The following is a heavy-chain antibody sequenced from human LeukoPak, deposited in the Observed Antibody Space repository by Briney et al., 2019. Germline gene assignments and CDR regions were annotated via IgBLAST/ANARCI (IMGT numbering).Heavy chain of an antibody. Sequence: PSETLSLTCTVSGGSISSYYWSWIRQPPGKGLEWIGYIYYSGSTNYNPSLKSRVTISVDTSKNQFSLKLSSATAADMAVYYCARDQPLPDYWGQGTLVTVSS. V-gene: IGHV4-59*01. CDR2: IYYSGST. CDR1: GGSISSYY. CDR3: ARDQPLPDY. J-gene: IGHJ4*02.